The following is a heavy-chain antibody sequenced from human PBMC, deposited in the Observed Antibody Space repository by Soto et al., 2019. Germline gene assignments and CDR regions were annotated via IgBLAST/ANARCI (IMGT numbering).Heavy chain of an antibody. D-gene: IGHD3-10*01. V-gene: IGHV3-15*01. J-gene: IGHJ4*02. Sequence: VGSLSLSCAASGFAFSPTWMTWVGQAPGKGLEWVALIKSKTSGETRAYAAPVKGRFTISRDDSENTVFLQMDSLKTEDTAVYYCVIDDAARGFGELDYWGRGTLVTVSS. CDR2: IKSKTSGETR. CDR1: GFAFSPTW. CDR3: VIDDAARGFGELDY.